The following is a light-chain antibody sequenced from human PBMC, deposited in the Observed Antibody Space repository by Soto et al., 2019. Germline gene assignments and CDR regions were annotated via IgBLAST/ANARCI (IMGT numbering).Light chain of an antibody. CDR1: SSDVGSYNL. CDR2: EGS. V-gene: IGLV2-23*03. J-gene: IGLJ1*01. CDR3: CSYAGSSTFVYV. Sequence: QSALTQPGSVSGSPGQSITISCTGTSSDVGSYNLVSWYQQHPGKAPKLMIYEGSKRPSGVSNRFSGSKSGNTASLTISGPQAEDEADYYCCSYAGSSTFVYVFGTGTKVTVL.